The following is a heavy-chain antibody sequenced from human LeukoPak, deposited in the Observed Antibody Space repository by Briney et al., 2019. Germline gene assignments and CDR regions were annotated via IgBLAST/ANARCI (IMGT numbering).Heavy chain of an antibody. J-gene: IGHJ4*02. V-gene: IGHV3-30-3*01. CDR3: ARDLGGPFDY. Sequence: GGSLRLSCAASGFTFSSYAMHWVRQAPGKGLEGVAVISYDGSNKYYADSVKGRFTISRDSAQNTVYLQMNSLRVEDTAVYYCARDLGGPFDYWGQGTLVTVSS. CDR1: GFTFSSYA. CDR2: ISYDGSNK.